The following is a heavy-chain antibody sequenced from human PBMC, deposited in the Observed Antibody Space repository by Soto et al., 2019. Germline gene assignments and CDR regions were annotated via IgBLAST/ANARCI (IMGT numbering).Heavy chain of an antibody. J-gene: IGHJ4*02. Sequence: ASVKVSCKASGGTFSSYTISWVRQAPGQGLEWMGRIIPILGIANYAQKFQGRVTITADKSTSTAYMELSSLRSEDTAVYYCARVRSVAGSPEPFDYWGQGTLVTVSS. CDR1: GGTFSSYT. D-gene: IGHD6-19*01. CDR2: IIPILGIA. V-gene: IGHV1-69*02. CDR3: ARVRSVAGSPEPFDY.